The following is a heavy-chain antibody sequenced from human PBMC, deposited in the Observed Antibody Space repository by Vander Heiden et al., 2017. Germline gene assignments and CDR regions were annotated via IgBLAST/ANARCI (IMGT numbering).Heavy chain of an antibody. CDR1: GFTVSSNY. Sequence: EVQLVESGGGLIQPGGSLRLSCAASGFTVSSNYMSWVRQAPGKGLEWVSVIYSGGSTYYADSVKGRFTISRDNSKNTLYLQMNSLRAEDTAVYYCARDQTSHSSGYSYAFDIWGQGTMVTVSS. D-gene: IGHD3-22*01. CDR2: IYSGGST. CDR3: ARDQTSHSSGYSYAFDI. V-gene: IGHV3-53*01. J-gene: IGHJ3*02.